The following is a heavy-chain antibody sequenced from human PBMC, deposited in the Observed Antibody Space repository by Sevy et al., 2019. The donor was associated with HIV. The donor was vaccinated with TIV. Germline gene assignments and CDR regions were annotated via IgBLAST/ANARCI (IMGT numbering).Heavy chain of an antibody. D-gene: IGHD3-10*01. CDR1: GFTFSSYW. CDR2: IKQDGSEK. J-gene: IGHJ6*02. Sequence: GGCLRLSCTASGFTFSSYWMSWVRQAPGKGLEWVANIKQDGSEKYYVDSVKGRFTISRDNAKNSLYLQMNSLRAEDTAVYYCASPLWFGELLGYYYGMDVWGQGTTVTVSS. CDR3: ASPLWFGELLGYYYGMDV. V-gene: IGHV3-7*01.